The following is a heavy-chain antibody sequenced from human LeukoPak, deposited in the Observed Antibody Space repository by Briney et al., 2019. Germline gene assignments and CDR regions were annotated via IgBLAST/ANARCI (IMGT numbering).Heavy chain of an antibody. Sequence: SETLSLTCIVSGGSISSGTYYWGWIRQPPGKGLEWIGYIYYSGSTNYSPSLKSRVTISVDTSKNQFSLKLRSVTAADTAVYYCARHAPGDWYSDNWGQGTLVTVSS. J-gene: IGHJ4*02. CDR1: GGSISSGTYY. V-gene: IGHV4-61*05. CDR2: IYYSGST. CDR3: ARHAPGDWYSDN. D-gene: IGHD6-19*01.